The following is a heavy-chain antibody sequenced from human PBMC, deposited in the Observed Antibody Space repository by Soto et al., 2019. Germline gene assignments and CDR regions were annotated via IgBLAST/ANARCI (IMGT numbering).Heavy chain of an antibody. CDR2: ISYDGSNK. CDR3: AQRPIAVAGTGY. J-gene: IGHJ4*02. D-gene: IGHD6-19*01. CDR1: GFTFSSYA. Sequence: GGSLRLSCAASGFTFSSYAMHWVRQAPGKGLEWVAVISYDGSNKYYADSVKGRFTISRDNSKNTLYLQMNSLRAEDTAVYYCAQRPIAVAGTGYWGQGTLVNVSS. V-gene: IGHV3-30-3*01.